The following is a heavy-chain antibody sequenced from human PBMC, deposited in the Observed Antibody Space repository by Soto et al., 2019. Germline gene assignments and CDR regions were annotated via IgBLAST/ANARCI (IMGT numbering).Heavy chain of an antibody. CDR1: GFTVSSNY. Sequence: GGSLRLSCAASGFTVSSNYMTWVRQAPGKGLEWVSVIYGDGGTYYADSVKGRFTISRHNSKNTLYLQMNSLRPEDTAVYYCARGSSGYGYDAFDIWGQGT. CDR2: IYGDGGT. CDR3: ARGSSGYGYDAFDI. D-gene: IGHD5-12*01. V-gene: IGHV3-53*04. J-gene: IGHJ3*02.